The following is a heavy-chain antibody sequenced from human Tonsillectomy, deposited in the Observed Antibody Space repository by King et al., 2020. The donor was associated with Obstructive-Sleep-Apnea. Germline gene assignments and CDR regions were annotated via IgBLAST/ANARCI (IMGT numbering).Heavy chain of an antibody. Sequence: LQLQESGPGLVKPSETLSLTCTVSGGSISSSSYYWGWIRQPPGKGLEWIGNIYYIGSTYYSPSLRSRVTISVDTSKNQFSLKLTSLTAADTAVYYCARSYGSASYAEYFQFWGQGTLVTVAS. CDR3: ARSYGSASYAEYFQF. D-gene: IGHD2-15*01. J-gene: IGHJ1*01. V-gene: IGHV4-39*07. CDR2: IYYIGST. CDR1: GGSISSSSYY.